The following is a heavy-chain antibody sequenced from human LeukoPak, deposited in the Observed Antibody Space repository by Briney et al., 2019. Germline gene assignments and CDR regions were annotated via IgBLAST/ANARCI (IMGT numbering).Heavy chain of an antibody. CDR1: GGSISSSSYY. CDR3: ARGEEDYDILTGYLWYFDY. CDR2: IYYSGST. V-gene: IGHV4-39*01. D-gene: IGHD3-9*01. Sequence: SETLSLTCTVSGGSISSSSYYWGWIRQPPGKGLESIGSIYYSGSTYYNPSLKSRVTISVDTSKNQFSLKLSSVTAADTAVYYCARGEEDYDILTGYLWYFDYWGQGTLVTVSS. J-gene: IGHJ4*02.